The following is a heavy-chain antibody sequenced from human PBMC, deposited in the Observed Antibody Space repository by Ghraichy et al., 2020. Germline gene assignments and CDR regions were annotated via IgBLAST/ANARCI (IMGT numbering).Heavy chain of an antibody. J-gene: IGHJ4*02. CDR1: GFTLSNYW. CDR3: AREYCSGGRCYFGTGGSHFDY. Sequence: GGSLRLSCAASGFTLSNYWMHWVRQAPGKGLVWVSRIKSDGSSTTYADSVKGRFTISRDNAKNTLYLQMNSLRAEDTAEYYCAREYCSGGRCYFGTGGSHFDYWGQGTPVTVSS. V-gene: IGHV3-74*01. CDR2: IKSDGSST. D-gene: IGHD2-15*01.